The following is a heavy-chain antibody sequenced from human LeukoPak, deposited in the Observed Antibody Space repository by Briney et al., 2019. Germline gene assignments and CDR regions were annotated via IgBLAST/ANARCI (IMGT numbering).Heavy chain of an antibody. V-gene: IGHV1-8*01. J-gene: IGHJ6*02. D-gene: IGHD2-15*01. Sequence: ASVKVPCKASGYTFTTYDINWVRQATGQGLEWMGWMNPNSGNTGYAQKFQGRVTMTRNTSISTAYMELSSLRSEDTAVYYCARRLLRTYYYGMDVWGQGTAVTVSS. CDR3: ARRLLRTYYYGMDV. CDR1: GYTFTTYD. CDR2: MNPNSGNT.